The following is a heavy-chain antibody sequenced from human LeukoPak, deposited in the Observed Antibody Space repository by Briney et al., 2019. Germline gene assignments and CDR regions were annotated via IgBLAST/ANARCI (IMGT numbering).Heavy chain of an antibody. CDR2: IYTSGST. D-gene: IGHD1-26*01. V-gene: IGHV4-4*07. CDR1: GYSISSYY. J-gene: IGHJ4*02. CDR3: ARETGASFNVNFDY. Sequence: SETLSLTCTVSGYSISSYYWSWIRQPAGKGLEWIGRIYTSGSTNYNPFLKSRVTMSVDTSKNQLSLKLSSVTAADTAVYYCARETGASFNVNFDYWGQGTLVTVSS.